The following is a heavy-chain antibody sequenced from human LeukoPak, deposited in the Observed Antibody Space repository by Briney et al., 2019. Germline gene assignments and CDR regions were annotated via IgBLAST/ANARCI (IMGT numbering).Heavy chain of an antibody. V-gene: IGHV3-64D*09. D-gene: IGHD4-17*01. CDR3: VRSVTTLSDFHN. CDR2: ISNNGGSK. Sequence: GGSLRLSCLASEFTLSSYIMHWVRQAPGKGLEYVSAISNNGGSKYYADSVKSRFTISRDNSKNTLYLQMNSLRPEDTAVYCCVRSVTTLSDFHNWGQGTLVTVSS. J-gene: IGHJ4*02. CDR1: EFTLSSYI.